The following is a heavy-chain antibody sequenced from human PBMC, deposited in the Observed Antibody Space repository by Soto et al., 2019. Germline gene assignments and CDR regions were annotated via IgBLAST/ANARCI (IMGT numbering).Heavy chain of an antibody. V-gene: IGHV1-69*08. J-gene: IGHJ6*02. D-gene: IGHD3-16*01. Sequence: QVQLVQSGAEVKKPGSSVRVSCKASGTIFSSYTISWVRQAPGQGLEWMGRIIPILGETNSAQKFQGRVTLTADKPTNTAYMQLKGRRWEDTAIYYCARVLGGRMDDGAQGPRVTVSS. CDR2: IIPILGET. CDR3: ARVLGGRMDD. CDR1: GTIFSSYT.